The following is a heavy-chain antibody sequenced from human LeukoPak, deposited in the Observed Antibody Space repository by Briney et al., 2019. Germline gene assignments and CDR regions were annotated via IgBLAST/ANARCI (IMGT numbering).Heavy chain of an antibody. J-gene: IGHJ3*02. CDR2: IYSGGRT. Sequence: GGSLRLSCAASGFTVSRNYMSWVRQAPGKGLEWVSVIYSGGRTYYADSVKGRFTISRDNSKNTLYLQMNRLRAEDTAVYYCARAGPSSSWYWSAFDIWGQGTMVTVSS. CDR1: GFTVSRNY. V-gene: IGHV3-66*01. CDR3: ARAGPSSSWYWSAFDI. D-gene: IGHD6-13*01.